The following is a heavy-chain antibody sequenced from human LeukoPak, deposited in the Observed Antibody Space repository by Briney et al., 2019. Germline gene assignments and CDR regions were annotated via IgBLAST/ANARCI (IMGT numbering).Heavy chain of an antibody. Sequence: GASVKFSCKASGYTFTSCGISWVRQAPGQGLEWMGWISAYRGNTNYAQKLQGRVTMTTDTSTSTAYMELRRLRSDDTAVYYCARESLYGSGSYLSYSSYYYMDVWGKGTTVTISS. D-gene: IGHD3-10*01. V-gene: IGHV1-18*01. J-gene: IGHJ6*03. CDR1: GYTFTSCG. CDR3: ARESLYGSGSYLSYSSYYYMDV. CDR2: ISAYRGNT.